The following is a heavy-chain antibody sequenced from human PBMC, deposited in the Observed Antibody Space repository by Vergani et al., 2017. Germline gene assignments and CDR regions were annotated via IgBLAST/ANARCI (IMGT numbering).Heavy chain of an antibody. D-gene: IGHD6-6*01. Sequence: QVQLVESGGGVVQPGRSLRLSCAASGFTFSSYGMHWVRQAPGKGLEWVAVIWHDGSNKYYADSMKGRFTISRDKSKNTLYLQMNSLRAEVTAVYYCARGLIAGRPGALFDYWGQGTLVTVSS. CDR3: ARGLIAGRPGALFDY. J-gene: IGHJ4*02. CDR2: IWHDGSNK. V-gene: IGHV3-33*01. CDR1: GFTFSSYG.